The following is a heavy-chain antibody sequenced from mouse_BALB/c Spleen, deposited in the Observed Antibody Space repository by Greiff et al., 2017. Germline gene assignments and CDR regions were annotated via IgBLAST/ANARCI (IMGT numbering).Heavy chain of an antibody. V-gene: IGHV5-6*01. Sequence: EVQLMQSGGDLVKPGGSLKLSCAASGFTFSSYGMSWVRQTPDQRLEWVATISSGGSYTYYPDSVKGRFTISRDNAKNTLYLQISSLTSEDTAMYYCARYDYYDDKSFDYWGQGTTLTVSS. CDR3: ARYDYYDDKSFDY. CDR1: GFTFSSYG. J-gene: IGHJ2*01. D-gene: IGHD1-1*01. CDR2: ISSGGSYT.